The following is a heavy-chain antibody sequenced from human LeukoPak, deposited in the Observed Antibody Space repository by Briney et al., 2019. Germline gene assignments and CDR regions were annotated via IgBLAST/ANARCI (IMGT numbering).Heavy chain of an antibody. D-gene: IGHD3-10*01. CDR2: IYSGGST. V-gene: IGHV3-66*01. Sequence: PGGSLRLSCAASGFTVSSNYMSWVRQAPGKGLEWVSVIYSGGSTYYADSVKGRFTISRDNSKNTLYLQMNSLRAEDTAVYYCARDGYGSGSPGDYWGQGTLVTVSS. CDR1: GFTVSSNY. CDR3: ARDGYGSGSPGDY. J-gene: IGHJ4*02.